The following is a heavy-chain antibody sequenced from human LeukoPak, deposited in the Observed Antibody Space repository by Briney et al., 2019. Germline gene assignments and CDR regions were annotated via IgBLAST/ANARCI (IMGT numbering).Heavy chain of an antibody. J-gene: IGHJ6*03. Sequence: SETLSLTCAVSGGSISSSNWWSWVRQPPGKGLEWIGEIYHSGSTNYNPSLKSRVTISVDKSKNQFSLKLSSVTAADTAVYYCARSSSFSGALVPAAWGYYYYMDVWGKGTTVTVSS. D-gene: IGHD2-2*01. CDR3: ARSSSFSGALVPAAWGYYYYMDV. V-gene: IGHV4-4*02. CDR2: IYHSGST. CDR1: GGSISSSNW.